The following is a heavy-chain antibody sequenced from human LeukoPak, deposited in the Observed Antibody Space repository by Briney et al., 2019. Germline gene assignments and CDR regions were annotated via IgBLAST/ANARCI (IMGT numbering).Heavy chain of an antibody. CDR1: GYTFTSYG. Sequence: ASVKVSCKASGYTFTSYGISWVRQAPGQGLEWMGWISAYNGNTNYAQKLQGRVTMTTDTSTSTAYMELRSLRSDDTAVYYCARLITMVRGVIMKREDDAFDIWGQGTMVTVSS. CDR3: ARLITMVRGVIMKREDDAFDI. CDR2: ISAYNGNT. J-gene: IGHJ3*02. V-gene: IGHV1-18*01. D-gene: IGHD3-10*01.